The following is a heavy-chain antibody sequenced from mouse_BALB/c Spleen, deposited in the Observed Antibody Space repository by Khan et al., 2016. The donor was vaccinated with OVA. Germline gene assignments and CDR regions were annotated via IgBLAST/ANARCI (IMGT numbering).Heavy chain of an antibody. CDR1: AYSITSDYA. V-gene: IGHV3-2*02. CDR2: MHYSGST. CDR3: ARWFAY. Sequence: EVQLVESGPGLVKPSQSLSLTCTVTAYSITSDYAWNWIRQFPGNKLEWMGYMHYSGSTSYNPSLKSRISITRDSSKNQFFLHLNSVTSEDTATYYCARWFAYWGQGTLVTVSA. J-gene: IGHJ3*01.